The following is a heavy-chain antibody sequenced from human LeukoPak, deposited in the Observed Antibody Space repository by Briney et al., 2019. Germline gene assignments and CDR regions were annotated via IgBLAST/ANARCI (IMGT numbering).Heavy chain of an antibody. CDR3: HGWFDP. CDR1: GFNFSRYG. J-gene: IGHJ5*02. CDR2: ISGSGGST. V-gene: IGHV3-23*01. Sequence: GGSLRLSCAAAGFNFSRYGMSWVRQAPGKGLEWVSAISGSGGSTYYVDSVKGRFTISRDNSKNTLYLHMNSLRAEDTAVYYCHGWFDPWGQGTLVTVSS.